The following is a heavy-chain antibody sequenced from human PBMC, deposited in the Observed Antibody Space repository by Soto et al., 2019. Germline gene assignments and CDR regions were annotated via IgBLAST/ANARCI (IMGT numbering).Heavy chain of an antibody. CDR2: INAGNGNT. CDR3: ARDFKVYGYYYFDY. D-gene: IGHD5-18*01. V-gene: IGHV1-3*01. J-gene: IGHJ4*02. Sequence: GASVKVSCKASGYTFTSYAMHWVRQAPGQRLEWMGWINAGNGNTKYSQKFQGRVTITRDTSASTAYMELSSLRSEDTAVYYCARDFKVYGYYYFDYWGQGTLVTVSS. CDR1: GYTFTSYA.